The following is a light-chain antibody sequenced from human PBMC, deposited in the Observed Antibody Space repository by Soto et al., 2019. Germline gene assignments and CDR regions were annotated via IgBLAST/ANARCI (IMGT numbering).Light chain of an antibody. CDR1: ESVSNT. Sequence: EIVMTQSPATLSVSPGDRATLSCRASESVSNTLAWYQQKPGQAPRLLIYGASTRATGIPARFSGSGSGTEFTLTISSLQSEDFAVYYCQQYTNWPPWTFGQGTKVEIK. J-gene: IGKJ1*01. CDR2: GAS. V-gene: IGKV3-15*01. CDR3: QQYTNWPPWT.